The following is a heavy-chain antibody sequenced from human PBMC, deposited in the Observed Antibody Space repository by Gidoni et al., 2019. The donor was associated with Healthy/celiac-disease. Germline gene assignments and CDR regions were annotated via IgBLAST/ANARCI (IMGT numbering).Heavy chain of an antibody. Sequence: QVQLQESGPGLVKPSQTLSLTCTFSGGFISSGGSYWSWVRPLPGKGLEWIGYIFYSWSTYYNPSLKSRVTISVDTSKNQFSLKLSSVTAADTAVYYCARGAGDCSGGSCYSSDDAFDIWGQGTMVTVSS. D-gene: IGHD2-15*01. J-gene: IGHJ3*02. CDR1: GGFISSGGSY. CDR3: ARGAGDCSGGSCYSSDDAFDI. CDR2: IFYSWST. V-gene: IGHV4-31*03.